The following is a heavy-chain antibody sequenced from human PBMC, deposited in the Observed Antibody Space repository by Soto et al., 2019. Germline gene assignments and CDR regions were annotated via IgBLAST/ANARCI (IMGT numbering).Heavy chain of an antibody. V-gene: IGHV3-74*01. J-gene: IGHJ3*01. CDR1: GFTFSNYW. D-gene: IGHD5-12*01. CDR2: VKTDGST. CDR3: ARGIRGHYGFDV. Sequence: EVQLVESGGDLVQPGGSLSLSCAASGFTFSNYWMHWVRQAPGKGLVWVSRVKTDGSTYYADSVRGRFTIFRDNAKNTLYVRMNSLTVEDTAVYFCARGIRGHYGFDVWGQGTLVTVSS.